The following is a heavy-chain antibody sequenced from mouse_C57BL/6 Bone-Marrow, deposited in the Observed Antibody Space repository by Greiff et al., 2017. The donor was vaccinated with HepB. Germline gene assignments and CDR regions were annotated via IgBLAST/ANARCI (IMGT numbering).Heavy chain of an antibody. D-gene: IGHD2-4*01. CDR1: GFTFSSYA. Sequence: EVKLQESGEGLVKPGGSLKLSCAASGFTFSSYAMSWVRQTPEKRLEWVAYISSGGDYIYYADTVKGRFTISRDNARNTLYLQMSSLKSEDTAMYYCTRDYDDLYYAMDYWGQGTSVTVSS. J-gene: IGHJ4*01. V-gene: IGHV5-9-1*02. CDR2: ISSGGDYI. CDR3: TRDYDDLYYAMDY.